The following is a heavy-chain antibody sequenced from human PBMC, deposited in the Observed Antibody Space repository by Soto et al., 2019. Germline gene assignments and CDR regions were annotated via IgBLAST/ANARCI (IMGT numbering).Heavy chain of an antibody. Sequence: SWTLALTCTVSGGSISSGDYYWSWIRQPPGKGLEWIGYIYYSGSTYYNPSLKSRVTISVDTSKNQFSLKLSSVTAADTAVYYCAREVRLIRQRDYVSYGMDVWGQGTTVTVS. CDR2: IYYSGST. V-gene: IGHV4-30-4*01. CDR3: AREVRLIRQRDYVSYGMDV. D-gene: IGHD4-17*01. J-gene: IGHJ6*02. CDR1: GGSISSGDYY.